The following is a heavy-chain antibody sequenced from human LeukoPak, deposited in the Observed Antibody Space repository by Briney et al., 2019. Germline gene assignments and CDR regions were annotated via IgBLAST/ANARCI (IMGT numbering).Heavy chain of an antibody. Sequence: SETLSLTCTVSGYSISSGYYWGWIRQPPGKGLEWIGSIYHSGSAYYNPSLKSRVTISVDTSKNQFSLKLSSVTAADTAVYYCARGPTYQPIDYWGQGTLVTVSS. CDR3: ARGPTYQPIDY. CDR1: GYSISSGYY. V-gene: IGHV4-38-2*02. D-gene: IGHD2-2*01. J-gene: IGHJ4*02. CDR2: IYHSGSA.